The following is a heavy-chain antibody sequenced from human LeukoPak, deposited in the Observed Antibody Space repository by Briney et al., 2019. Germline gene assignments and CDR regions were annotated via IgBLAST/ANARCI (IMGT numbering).Heavy chain of an antibody. V-gene: IGHV4-34*01. D-gene: IGHD3-22*01. CDR1: GGSFRGYY. J-gene: IGHJ4*02. CDR3: ARRRAEDYYDSSGNFDY. CDR2: INHSGST. Sequence: SETLSLTCAVYGGSFRGYYWSWIRQPPGKGLEWIGEINHSGSTNYNPSLKSRVTISVDTAKNQFSLKLSSVTAADTAVYYCARRRAEDYYDSSGNFDYWGQGTLVTVSS.